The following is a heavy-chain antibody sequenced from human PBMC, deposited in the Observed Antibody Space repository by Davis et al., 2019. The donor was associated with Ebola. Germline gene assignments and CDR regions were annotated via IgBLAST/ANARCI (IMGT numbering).Heavy chain of an antibody. J-gene: IGHJ6*02. V-gene: IGHV1-8*01. CDR1: GYTFSTHD. CDR3: ARDTTISNYTYYYYGMDV. CDR2: MNPNSGDT. Sequence: AASVKVSCKASGYTFSTHDVNWVRQATGQGLEWMGWMNPNSGDTGFAQKLQGRVTMTTDTSTSTAYMELRSLRSDDTAVYYCARDTTISNYTYYYYGMDVWGQGTTVTVSS. D-gene: IGHD4-11*01.